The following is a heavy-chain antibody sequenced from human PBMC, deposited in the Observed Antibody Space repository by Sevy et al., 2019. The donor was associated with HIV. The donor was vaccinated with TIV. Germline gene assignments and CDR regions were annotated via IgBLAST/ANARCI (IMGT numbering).Heavy chain of an antibody. Sequence: SETLSLTCTVSGGSISSYYWSWIRQPPGKGLEWIGYIYYSGSTNYNPSLKSRVTISVDTSKNQFSLRLSSVTAADTAVYYCARRRPPSNWFDPWGQGTLVTVSS. V-gene: IGHV4-59*12. CDR2: IYYSGST. CDR1: GGSISSYY. J-gene: IGHJ5*02. CDR3: ARRRPPSNWFDP.